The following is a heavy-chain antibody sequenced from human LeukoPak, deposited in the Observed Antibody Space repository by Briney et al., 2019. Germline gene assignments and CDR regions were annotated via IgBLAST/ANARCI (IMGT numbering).Heavy chain of an antibody. J-gene: IGHJ4*02. Sequence: SETLSLTCAVYGGSFSGYYWSWIRQPPGTGLECIGEINHSGSTNYNPSLKSRVTISVDTSKNQFSLKLSSVTAADTAVYYCATSSSSESSSWFDYWGQGTLVTVSS. CDR1: GGSFSGYY. CDR3: ATSSSSESSSWFDY. V-gene: IGHV4-34*01. D-gene: IGHD6-13*01. CDR2: INHSGST.